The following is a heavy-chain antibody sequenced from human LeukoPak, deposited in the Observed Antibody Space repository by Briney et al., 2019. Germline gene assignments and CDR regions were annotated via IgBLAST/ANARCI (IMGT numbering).Heavy chain of an antibody. V-gene: IGHV1-69*05. D-gene: IGHD4-23*01. Sequence: GASVKGSCKASGGTFSSYAISWVRQAPGQGLEWMGGIIPIFGTANYAQKFQGRVTITTDESTSTAYMELSSLRSEDTAVYYCATVDYGGDSWGSFFDYWGQGTLVTVSS. CDR1: GGTFSSYA. CDR2: IIPIFGTA. CDR3: ATVDYGGDSWGSFFDY. J-gene: IGHJ4*02.